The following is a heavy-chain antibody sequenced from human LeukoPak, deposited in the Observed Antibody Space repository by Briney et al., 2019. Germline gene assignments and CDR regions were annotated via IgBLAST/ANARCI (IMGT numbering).Heavy chain of an antibody. CDR1: GFTFSSYG. Sequence: GGSLRLSCAASGFTFSSYGIHWVRQAPGKGLEWVAFIRYDGSDKYYADSVKGRFTISRDNSKNTLYLQMNSLRAEDTAVYYCAKDRNPAEYYWGQGTLVTVSS. CDR3: AKDRNPAEYY. J-gene: IGHJ4*02. V-gene: IGHV3-30*02. CDR2: IRYDGSDK.